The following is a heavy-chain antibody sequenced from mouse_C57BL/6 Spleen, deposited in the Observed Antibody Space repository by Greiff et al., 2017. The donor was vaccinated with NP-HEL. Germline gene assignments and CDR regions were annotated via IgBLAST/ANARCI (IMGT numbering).Heavy chain of an antibody. CDR1: GYAFSSSW. D-gene: IGHD2-14*01. V-gene: IGHV1-82*01. Sequence: QVQLQQSGPELVKPGASVKFSCKASGYAFSSSWMHWVKQRPGQGLEWIGRIYPGDGDTNYNGKFKGKATLTADKSSSTAYLQLSSLTSEDSAVCVCADYYRYCFDYWGQGTMLTVSS. CDR3: ADYYRYCFDY. CDR2: IYPGDGDT. J-gene: IGHJ2*01.